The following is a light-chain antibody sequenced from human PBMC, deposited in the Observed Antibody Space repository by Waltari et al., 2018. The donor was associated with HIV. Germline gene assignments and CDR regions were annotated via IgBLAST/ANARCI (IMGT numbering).Light chain of an antibody. CDR2: RNN. J-gene: IGLJ3*02. V-gene: IGLV1-47*01. CDR1: SSNIGSNY. Sequence: QSVLTQPPSASGTPGQRVTISCSGSSSNIGSNYVYWYQQLPGTAPKLLIYRNNQRPSGVPHRVSGSKSGTSASLAISGLRSEDESDYYCATWDDSLSGSWVFGGGTKLTVL. CDR3: ATWDDSLSGSWV.